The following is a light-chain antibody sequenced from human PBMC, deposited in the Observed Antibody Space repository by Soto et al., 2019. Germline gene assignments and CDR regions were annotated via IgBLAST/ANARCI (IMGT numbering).Light chain of an antibody. CDR2: SAS. CDR3: QQYGSSPGT. V-gene: IGKV3-20*01. Sequence: EIVLTQSPGTLSLSPGERATLSCRASQSVSHNYLAWYQQKPGQAPRLLIYSASSRTTGTPYRFSGSGTGTDFTLTSSGLEPEDFAVYHCQQYGSSPGTFGQGTKVEIK. CDR1: QSVSHNY. J-gene: IGKJ1*01.